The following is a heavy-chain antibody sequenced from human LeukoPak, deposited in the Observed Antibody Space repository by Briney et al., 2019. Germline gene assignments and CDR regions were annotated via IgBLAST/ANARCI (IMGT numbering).Heavy chain of an antibody. J-gene: IGHJ3*02. CDR3: ASSSGWHHDAFDI. CDR1: GFTFSSYA. CDR2: ISGSGGST. Sequence: GGSLRLSCAASGFTFSSYAMSWVRQAPGKGLEWVSAISGSGGSTYYADSVKGRFTISRDNSKNTLYLQMNSLRAEDTAVYYCASSSGWHHDAFDIWGQGTMVTVSS. V-gene: IGHV3-23*01. D-gene: IGHD6-19*01.